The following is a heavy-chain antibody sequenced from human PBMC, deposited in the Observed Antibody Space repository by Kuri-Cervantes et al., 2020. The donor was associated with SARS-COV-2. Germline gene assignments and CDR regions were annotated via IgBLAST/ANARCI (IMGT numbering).Heavy chain of an antibody. CDR1: GFTFSDYY. V-gene: IGHV3-11*01. D-gene: IGHD2-2*01. CDR3: AKHAVPATHYYYYYMDV. CDR2: ISTSGGSI. J-gene: IGHJ6*03. Sequence: GGSLRLSCVASGFTFSDYYFTWIRQAPGKGLEWVSYISTSGGSIFYADSVKGRFTISRVNSKNTLYLQMNSLRAEETAVYYCAKHAVPATHYYYYYMDVWGKGTTVTVSS.